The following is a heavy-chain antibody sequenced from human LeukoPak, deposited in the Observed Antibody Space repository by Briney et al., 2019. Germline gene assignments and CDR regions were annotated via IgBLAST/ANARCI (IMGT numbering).Heavy chain of an antibody. CDR1: GGSFSGDY. J-gene: IGHJ4*02. CDR2: IYHSGST. D-gene: IGHD6-19*01. CDR3: ASDTVAGTG. V-gene: IGHV4-34*01. Sequence: SETLSLTCAVYGGSFSGDYWSWIRQPPGKGLEWIGEIYHSGSTNYNPSLKSRVTISVDTSKNQFSLKLSSVTAADTAVYYCASDTVAGTGWGQGTLVTASS.